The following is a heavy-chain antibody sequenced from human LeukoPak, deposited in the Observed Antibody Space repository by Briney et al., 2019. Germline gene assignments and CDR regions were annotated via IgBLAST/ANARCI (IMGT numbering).Heavy chain of an antibody. CDR1: GGTFSNYA. CDR2: IVPIFGTA. CDR3: ARDNDSRDPPHFDY. J-gene: IGHJ4*02. Sequence: GASVKVSCKASGGTFSNYAISWVRQAPGQGLEWMGGIVPIFGTANYAQKFRGRVTITADKSTRTAYMELSSLRSEDTAVYYCARDNDSRDPPHFDYWGQGTLVTVSS. D-gene: IGHD3-16*01. V-gene: IGHV1-69*06.